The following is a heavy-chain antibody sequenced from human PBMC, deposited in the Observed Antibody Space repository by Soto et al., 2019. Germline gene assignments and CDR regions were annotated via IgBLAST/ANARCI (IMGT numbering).Heavy chain of an antibody. CDR1: GFTFSSYG. CDR2: ISYDGSNK. CDR3: AGIAAAGNGY. Sequence: QVQLVESGGGVVQPGRFLRLSCAASGFTFSSYGMHWVRQAPGKGLEWVAVISYDGSNKYYADSVKGRFTISRDNSKNPLYLKMNSLRTEDTAGYYCAGIAAAGNGYWGQGTLVTVSS. J-gene: IGHJ4*02. V-gene: IGHV3-30*03. D-gene: IGHD6-13*01.